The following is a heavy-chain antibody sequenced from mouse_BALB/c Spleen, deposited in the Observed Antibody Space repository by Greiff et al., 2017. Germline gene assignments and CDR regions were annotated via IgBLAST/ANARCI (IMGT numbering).Heavy chain of an antibody. CDR3: AREGDYGPAWFAY. Sequence: QVQLQQSGPGLVAPSQSLSITCTVSGFSLTSYGVHWVRQPPGKGLEWLGVIWAGGSTNYNSALMSRLSISKDNSKSQVFLKMNSLQTDDTAMYYCAREGDYGPAWFAYWGQGTLVTVSA. V-gene: IGHV2-9*02. J-gene: IGHJ3*01. D-gene: IGHD1-2*01. CDR1: GFSLTSYG. CDR2: IWAGGST.